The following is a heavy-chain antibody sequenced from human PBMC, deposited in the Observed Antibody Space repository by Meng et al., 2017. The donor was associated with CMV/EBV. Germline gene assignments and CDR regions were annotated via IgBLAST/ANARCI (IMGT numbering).Heavy chain of an antibody. CDR2: INWNGGST. J-gene: IGHJ6*02. Sequence: GGSLRLSCAASGFTFDDYGMSWVRQAPGKGLEWVSGINWNGGSTGYADSVKGRSTISRDNAKNSLYLQMNSLRAEDTALYYCARDFSAYDSSGYYAYYGMDVWGQGTTVTVSS. V-gene: IGHV3-20*04. CDR3: ARDFSAYDSSGYYAYYGMDV. D-gene: IGHD3-22*01. CDR1: GFTFDDYG.